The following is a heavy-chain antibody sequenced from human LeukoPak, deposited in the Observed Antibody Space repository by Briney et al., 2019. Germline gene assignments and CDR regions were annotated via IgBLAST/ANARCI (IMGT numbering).Heavy chain of an antibody. CDR2: LDDSGNT. CDR1: SGSVRSNYYS. Sequence: PSETLSLTCSVSSGSVRSNYYSWAWIRQAPGKGLEWVGGLDDSGNTYYNPSLKSRLTMSVDTSKDHFSLNLKSVAAADTSVYYCSRRLRIGAAEWFDPWGQGIMVTVPS. CDR3: SRRLRIGAAEWFDP. J-gene: IGHJ5*02. V-gene: IGHV4-39*02. D-gene: IGHD2-15*01.